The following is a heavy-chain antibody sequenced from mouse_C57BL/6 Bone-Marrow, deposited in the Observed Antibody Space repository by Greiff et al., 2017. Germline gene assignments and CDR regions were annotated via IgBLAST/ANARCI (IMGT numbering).Heavy chain of an antibody. Sequence: EVKLMESGGGLVKPGGSLKLSCAASGFTFSSYTMSWVRQTPEKRLQWVAAISGGGGNTSYPHSVKGRFTISRDNDKNILYLQMSSLRSEDTALYYCSRQVTTVLATKYFDVWGTGTTVTVSS. CDR3: SRQVTTVLATKYFDV. D-gene: IGHD1-1*01. J-gene: IGHJ1*03. CDR2: ISGGGGNT. CDR1: GFTFSSYT. V-gene: IGHV5-9*01.